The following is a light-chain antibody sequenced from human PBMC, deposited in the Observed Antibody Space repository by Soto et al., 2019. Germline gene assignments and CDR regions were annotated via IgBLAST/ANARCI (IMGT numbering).Light chain of an antibody. CDR2: AAS. CDR3: QRYNNGPPVT. Sequence: DIQMTQSTSSLSASVGDRVTITCRASQDINNYLAWYQQKPGKPPKLLIYAASTLQSGVPSRFSGGGSGTDFTLTINSLQPEDVATYYWQRYNNGPPVTFGPGTKV. J-gene: IGKJ3*01. CDR1: QDINNY. V-gene: IGKV1-27*01.